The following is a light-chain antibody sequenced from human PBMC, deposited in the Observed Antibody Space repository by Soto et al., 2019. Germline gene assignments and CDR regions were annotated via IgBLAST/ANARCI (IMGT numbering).Light chain of an antibody. J-gene: IGKJ1*01. CDR2: GTS. V-gene: IGKV3-20*01. Sequence: ELVLTQSPGTLSLSPGESATLSCRASQSVSSSYLAWYQQKAGQAPRLIIYGTSSRATGTPDRFSVSVSWTDFNLTISRPEPEDLAVYYCQQYGTSPWTFFPGTKVYIK. CDR3: QQYGTSPWT. CDR1: QSVSSSY.